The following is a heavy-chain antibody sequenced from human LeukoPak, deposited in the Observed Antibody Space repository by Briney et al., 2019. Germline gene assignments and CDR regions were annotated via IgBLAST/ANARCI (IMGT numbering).Heavy chain of an antibody. V-gene: IGHV3-53*04. CDR3: ARVGVGTVAGNYFDD. D-gene: IGHD6-19*01. Sequence: PGGSLRLSCTASGFTVSNCYMTWVRQAPGKGPEWVSLIYGDGGTYYADSVKCRFTISRHNFENPLYPQMSSLRAEDTAVYHCARVGVGTVAGNYFDDWGQGTLVTVSS. J-gene: IGHJ4*02. CDR1: GFTVSNCY. CDR2: IYGDGGT.